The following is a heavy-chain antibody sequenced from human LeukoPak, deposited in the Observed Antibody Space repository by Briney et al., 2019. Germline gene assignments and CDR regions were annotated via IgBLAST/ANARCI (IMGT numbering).Heavy chain of an antibody. CDR1: GYTFTSYG. D-gene: IGHD3-3*01. Sequence: GASVKVSCKASGYTFTSYGISWVRPAPGQGLEWMGWISAYNGNTNYAQKLQGRVTMTTDTSTSTAYMELRSLRSDDTAVYYCARTYYDFWSGYFLGHWGQGTLVTVSS. CDR2: ISAYNGNT. V-gene: IGHV1-18*01. J-gene: IGHJ4*02. CDR3: ARTYYDFWSGYFLGH.